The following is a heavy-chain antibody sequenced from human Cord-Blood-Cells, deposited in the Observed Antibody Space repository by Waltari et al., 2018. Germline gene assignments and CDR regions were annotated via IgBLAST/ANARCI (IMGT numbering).Heavy chain of an antibody. D-gene: IGHD5-18*01. J-gene: IGHJ2*01. CDR2: INHSEST. CDR3: ARGGVTAMAYYLYFDL. CDR1: GGSFSGYY. V-gene: IGHV4-34*01. Sequence: QVQLQQWGAGLLKPSETLSLTCAVYGGSFSGYYWSWIRQPPGKGLEWIGEINHSESTNNNPSLKSRVTISIDTSKNQFSLKLSSVTAADTAVYYCARGGVTAMAYYLYFDLWGRGTLVTVSS.